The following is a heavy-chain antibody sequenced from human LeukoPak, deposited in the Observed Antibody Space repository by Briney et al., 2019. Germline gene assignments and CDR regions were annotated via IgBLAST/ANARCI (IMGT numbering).Heavy chain of an antibody. CDR2: ISYDGSNK. V-gene: IGHV3-30*04. J-gene: IGHJ4*02. CDR1: GFTFSNYA. D-gene: IGHD3/OR15-3a*01. CDR3: ARGVSWTGGIDY. Sequence: GGSLRLSCAASGFTFSNYAMHWVRQAPGKGLEWVAVISYDGSNKYYADSVKGRFTISRDNSKNTLYLQMNSLRAEDTAVYYCARGVSWTGGIDYWGQGTLVTVSS.